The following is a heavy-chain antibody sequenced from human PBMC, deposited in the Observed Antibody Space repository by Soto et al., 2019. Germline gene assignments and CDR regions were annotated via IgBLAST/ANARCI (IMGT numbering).Heavy chain of an antibody. CDR3: ARDSGGADY. D-gene: IGHD3-10*01. V-gene: IGHV1-3*05. Sequence: QVQLVQSGAEEKKPGASVKVSCKASGYTFTSYALHWVRQAPGQTLEWMGWINAGNYNTKYSQKFQDRVTITRDTSESTAYMELSSLRSEDTAVYYCARDSGGADYWGQGTLVTVSS. CDR2: INAGNYNT. J-gene: IGHJ4*02. CDR1: GYTFTSYA.